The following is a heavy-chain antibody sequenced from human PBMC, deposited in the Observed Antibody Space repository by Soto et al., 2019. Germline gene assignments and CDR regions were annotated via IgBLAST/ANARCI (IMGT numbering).Heavy chain of an antibody. V-gene: IGHV1-18*01. J-gene: IGHJ3*02. CDR1: GYTCTSYG. D-gene: IGHD6-13*01. CDR2: SSAYNGNT. CDR3: ATRPGYSSRWYSSSSAFDI. Sequence: ASVKVSCKASGYTCTSYGISCVRQAPGQGREWMGWSSAYNGNTNYAQKLQGRVTMTTDTCTSTAYKELRSLRTDDTAVDDCATRPGYSSRWYSSSSAFDIWGQGNMVTVSS.